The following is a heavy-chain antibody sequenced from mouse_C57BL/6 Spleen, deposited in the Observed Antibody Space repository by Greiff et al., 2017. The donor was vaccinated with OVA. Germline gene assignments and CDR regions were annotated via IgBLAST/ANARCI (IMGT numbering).Heavy chain of an antibody. J-gene: IGHJ3*01. CDR3: ARGGEAPLAWFAY. CDR1: GYTFTSYW. V-gene: IGHV1-64*01. D-gene: IGHD6-1*01. CDR2: IHPNSGST. Sequence: QVQLQQPGAELVKPGASVNLSCKASGYTFTSYWMHWVKQRPGQGLEWIGMIHPNSGSTNYNEKFKSKATLTVDKSSSTAYMQLSSLTSEDSAVYYCARGGEAPLAWFAYWGQGTLVTVSA.